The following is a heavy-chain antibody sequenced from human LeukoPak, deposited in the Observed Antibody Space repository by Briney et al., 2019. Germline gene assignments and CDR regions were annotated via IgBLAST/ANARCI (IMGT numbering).Heavy chain of an antibody. V-gene: IGHV3-23*01. CDR3: ASDGGSYLQPTDY. CDR1: GFTFTTYA. D-gene: IGHD1-26*01. CDR2: ITGSGDST. J-gene: IGHJ4*02. Sequence: GGSLRFSCAASGFTFTTYAMSWVRQALGKVLELVSSITGSGDSTYYADSVKGRFTLSRDNSKNTLYLQMHSLRAEDTAVYHCASDGGSYLQPTDYWGQGTLVTVSS.